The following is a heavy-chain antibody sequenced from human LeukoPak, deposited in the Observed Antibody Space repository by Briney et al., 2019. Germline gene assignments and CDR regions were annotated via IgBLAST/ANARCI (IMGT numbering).Heavy chain of an antibody. CDR2: IYYGQTI. D-gene: IGHD4/OR15-4a*01. V-gene: IGHV4-39*01. J-gene: IGHJ5*01. CDR1: AASISSSSHH. Sequence: SETLSLTCTISAASISSSSHHWGWIRQSPGKGLKWIGSIYYGQTIYYNPSLNSRVTISVVTSKDHFTLQLNSVTAADTAVYYCVRHDGRGGATMGAFDSWGQGSLVTVSS. CDR3: VRHDGRGGATMGAFDS.